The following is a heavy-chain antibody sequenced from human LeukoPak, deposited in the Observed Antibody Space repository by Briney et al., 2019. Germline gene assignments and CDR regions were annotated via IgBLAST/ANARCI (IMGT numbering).Heavy chain of an antibody. CDR1: GYTFTGYY. CDR3: ASELGSYGSGSYYKDFDY. Sequence: ASVKVSCKASGYTFTGYYMHWVRQAPGQGLEWMGWINPNSGGTNYAQKFQGRVTVTRDTSISTAYMELSRLRSDDTAVYYCASELGSYGSGSYYKDFDYWGQGTLVTVSS. J-gene: IGHJ4*02. D-gene: IGHD3-10*01. V-gene: IGHV1-2*02. CDR2: INPNSGGT.